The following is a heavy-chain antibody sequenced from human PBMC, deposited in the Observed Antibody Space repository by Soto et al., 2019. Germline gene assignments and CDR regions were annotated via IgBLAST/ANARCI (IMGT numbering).Heavy chain of an antibody. V-gene: IGHV1-69*13. CDR2: IIPIFGTA. Sequence: ASVKVSCKASGGTFSSYAISWVRQAPGQGLEWMGGIIPIFGTANYAQKFQGRVTITADESTSTAYMELSSLRSEDTAVYYCARGPRGNTYYYDSSGIDYYYYYGMDVWGQGTTVTVSS. D-gene: IGHD3-22*01. CDR1: GGTFSSYA. CDR3: ARGPRGNTYYYDSSGIDYYYYYGMDV. J-gene: IGHJ6*02.